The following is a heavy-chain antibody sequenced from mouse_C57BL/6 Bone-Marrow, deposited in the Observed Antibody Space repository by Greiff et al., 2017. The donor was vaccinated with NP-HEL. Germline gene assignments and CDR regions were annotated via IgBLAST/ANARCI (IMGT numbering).Heavy chain of an antibody. CDR3: VRGDYYGSRY. J-gene: IGHJ3*01. V-gene: IGHV10-1*01. CDR2: IRSKSNNYAT. Sequence: EVQLVESGGGLVQPKGSLKLSCAASGFSFNTYAMNWVRQAPGKGLEWVARIRSKSNNYATYYADSVKDRFTISRDDSESMLYLQMNNLKTEDTAMYYCVRGDYYGSRYWGQGTLVTVSA. D-gene: IGHD1-1*01. CDR1: GFSFNTYA.